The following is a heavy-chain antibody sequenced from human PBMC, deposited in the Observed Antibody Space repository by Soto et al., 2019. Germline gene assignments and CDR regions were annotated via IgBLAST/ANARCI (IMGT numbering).Heavy chain of an antibody. J-gene: IGHJ4*02. V-gene: IGHV1-18*01. CDR1: GYIFTNYG. Sequence: QVQLVQSGAGVRMPGASVNVSCKTSGYIFTNYGVAWVRQAPGQGLELVAWISGYNGYPKHTQKFQGRVTVTTDTTTRTGYMELRNLRSDDTAVYYCARASAGALYDFWGQGTRVTVSS. CDR2: ISGYNGYP. CDR3: ARASAGALYDF. D-gene: IGHD6-13*01.